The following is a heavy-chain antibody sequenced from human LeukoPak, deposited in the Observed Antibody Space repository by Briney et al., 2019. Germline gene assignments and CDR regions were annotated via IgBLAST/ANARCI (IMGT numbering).Heavy chain of an antibody. Sequence: ASVKVSCKASGYSFTSYYMHWVRQAPGQGLEWMGIINPSGGSTSFAQKFQGRVTMTRDTSTTTVYMELSGLRSEDTAVYYCARVVSSSWYYYYYGMDVWGQGTTVTVSS. D-gene: IGHD6-13*01. V-gene: IGHV1-46*01. CDR3: ARVVSSSWYYYYYGMDV. CDR2: INPSGGST. J-gene: IGHJ6*02. CDR1: GYSFTSYY.